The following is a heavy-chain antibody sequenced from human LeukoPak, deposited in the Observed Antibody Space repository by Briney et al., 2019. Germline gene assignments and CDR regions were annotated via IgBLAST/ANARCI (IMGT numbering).Heavy chain of an antibody. J-gene: IGHJ4*02. CDR2: ISYDGSNK. CDR3: ARGSGVLLWFGESKY. Sequence: GRSLRLSCAASGFTFSSYAMHWVRQAPGKGLEWVAVISYDGSNKYYADSVKGRFTISRDNSKNTLYLQMNSLRAEDTAVYYCARGSGVLLWFGESKYWGQGTLVTVSS. D-gene: IGHD3-10*01. V-gene: IGHV3-30*04. CDR1: GFTFSSYA.